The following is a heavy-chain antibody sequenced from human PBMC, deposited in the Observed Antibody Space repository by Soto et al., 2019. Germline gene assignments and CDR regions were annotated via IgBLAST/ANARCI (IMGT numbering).Heavy chain of an antibody. CDR2: IFPIFGTT. J-gene: IGHJ4*02. Sequence: SXKVSFKASRGTXTSYAIGLVRQAPGKRLEWIGGIFPIFGTTNYAQTFQVRLTINADESTSTAYIEMRSLKSEDTAIYYCANSTYFYDGSIYKMSFLGSWGQGTLGTVS. CDR3: ANSTYFYDGSIYKMSFLGS. D-gene: IGHD3-22*01. CDR1: RGTXTSYA. V-gene: IGHV1-69*13.